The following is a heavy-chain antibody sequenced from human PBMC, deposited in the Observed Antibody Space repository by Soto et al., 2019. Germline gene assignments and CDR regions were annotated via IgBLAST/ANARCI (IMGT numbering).Heavy chain of an antibody. J-gene: IGHJ6*03. D-gene: IGHD3-3*01. CDR3: ARGRTHTIFGVVIIYYMDV. CDR1: GYTLTELS. CDR2: FDPEDGET. Sequence: ASVKVSCKVSGYTLTELSMHWVRQAPGKGLEWMGGFDPEDGETIYAQKFHGRVTMTEDTSTDTAYMELSSLRSEDTAVYYCARGRTHTIFGVVIIYYMDVWGKGTTLTVSS. V-gene: IGHV1-24*01.